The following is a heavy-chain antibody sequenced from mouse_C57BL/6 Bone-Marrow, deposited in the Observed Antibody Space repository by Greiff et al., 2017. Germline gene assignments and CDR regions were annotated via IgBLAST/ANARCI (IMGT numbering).Heavy chain of an antibody. J-gene: IGHJ4*01. CDR1: GFSLTSYG. CDR3: ARDYGYYAMDY. CDR2: IWSGGST. Sequence: VMLVESGPGLVQPSQTLSITCTVSGFSLTSYGVHWVRQSPGKGLEWLGVIWSGGSTDYNAAFISRLSISKDNSKSQVFLKMNSLQADDTAMYYCARDYGYYAMDYWGQGTSVTVSS. V-gene: IGHV2-2*01. D-gene: IGHD1-1*02.